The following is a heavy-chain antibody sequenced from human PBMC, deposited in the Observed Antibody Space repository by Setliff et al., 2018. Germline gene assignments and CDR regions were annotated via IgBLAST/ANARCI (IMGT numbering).Heavy chain of an antibody. V-gene: IGHV4-4*08. CDR1: GGSISSYY. CDR2: IHISGST. CDR3: ARGAGWWDL. Sequence: PSETLSLTCTVSGGSISSYYWSWIRQPPGKGLEWIGYIHISGSTNYNPSLKSRVTISVDTSKNQFSLKLSSVTAADTAVDYCARGAGWWDLWGQGTLVTVSS. J-gene: IGHJ5*02.